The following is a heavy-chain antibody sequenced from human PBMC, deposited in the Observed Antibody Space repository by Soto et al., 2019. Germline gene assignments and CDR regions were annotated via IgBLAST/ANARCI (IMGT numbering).Heavy chain of an antibody. CDR1: GFTFSSYA. V-gene: IGHV3-23*01. J-gene: IGHJ4*02. CDR2: ISGSGGST. CDR3: AKDQVRQEDYYGSGSYPYYFDY. Sequence: GGSLRLSCAASGFTFSSYAMSWVRQAPGKGLEWVSAISGSGGSTYYADSVKGRFTISRDNSKNTLYLQMNSLRAEDTAVYYCAKDQVRQEDYYGSGSYPYYFDYWGQGTLVTVSS. D-gene: IGHD3-10*01.